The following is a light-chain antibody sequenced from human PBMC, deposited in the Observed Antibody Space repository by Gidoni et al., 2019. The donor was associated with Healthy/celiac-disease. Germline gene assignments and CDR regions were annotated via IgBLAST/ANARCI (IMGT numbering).Light chain of an antibody. V-gene: IGKV3-20*01. CDR1: QSVSSSY. Sequence: IVLTQPPGTLSLSPGESATLSCRASQSVSSSYLAWYQQKPGQAPRLLIYGASSRATGIPDRFSGSGSGTDFTLTISRLEPEDFAVYYCQQYGSSPPRTSXXXTKVEIK. CDR3: QQYGSSPPRT. J-gene: IGKJ1*01. CDR2: GAS.